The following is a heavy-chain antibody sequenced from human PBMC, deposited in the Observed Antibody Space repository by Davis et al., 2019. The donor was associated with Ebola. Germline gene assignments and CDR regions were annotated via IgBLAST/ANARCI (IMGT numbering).Heavy chain of an antibody. CDR3: ARDGDYGNYFDY. J-gene: IGHJ4*02. D-gene: IGHD3-16*01. CDR1: GFTFSSYW. CDR2: KKQDGSEK. V-gene: IGHV3-7*01. Sequence: GASLKISCAASGFTFSSYWMSWVRQAPGKGLEWVANKKQDGSEKYYVDSVMGRFTISRDNAKNSLYLQMNSLRAEDTGVYCCARDGDYGNYFDYWGQGTLVTVSS.